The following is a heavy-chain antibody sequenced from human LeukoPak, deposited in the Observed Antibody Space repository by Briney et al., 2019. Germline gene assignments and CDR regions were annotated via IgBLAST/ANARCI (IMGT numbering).Heavy chain of an antibody. CDR3: VKLYGSGSYLMDV. Sequence: GRSLRLSCAASGFTFDDYDMHWVRQAPGKGLEWVSRISWNSNSIQYADSVKGRFTISRNNAKSSLYLQMNSLRAEDTALYYCVKLYGSGSYLMDVWGQGTTVTVSS. J-gene: IGHJ6*02. V-gene: IGHV3-9*01. CDR1: GFTFDDYD. D-gene: IGHD3-10*01. CDR2: ISWNSNSI.